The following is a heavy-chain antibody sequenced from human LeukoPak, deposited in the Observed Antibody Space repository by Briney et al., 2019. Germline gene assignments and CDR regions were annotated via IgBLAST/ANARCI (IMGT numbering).Heavy chain of an antibody. V-gene: IGHV1-18*01. CDR3: ARFAAAAGTHYYYMDV. CDR1: GGTFSSYA. D-gene: IGHD6-13*01. CDR2: ISAYNGNT. Sequence: GASVKVSCKASGGTFSSYAISWVRQAPGRGLEWMGWISAYNGNTNYAQKLQGRVTMTTDTSTSTAYMELRSLRSDDTAVYYCARFAAAAGTHYYYMDVWGKGTTVTISS. J-gene: IGHJ6*03.